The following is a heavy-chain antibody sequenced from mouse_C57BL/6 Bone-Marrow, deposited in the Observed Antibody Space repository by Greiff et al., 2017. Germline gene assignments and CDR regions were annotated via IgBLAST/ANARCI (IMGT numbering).Heavy chain of an antibody. CDR1: GYSFTGYY. V-gene: IGHV1-42*01. CDR2: INPSTGGT. CDR3: ARYYGTQDAMDY. J-gene: IGHJ4*01. D-gene: IGHD1-1*01. Sequence: EVQLQQSGPELVKPGASVKISCKASGYSFTGYYMNWVKQSPEKSLEWIGEINPSTGGTTYNQKFKAKATLIVDKSSSTAYMQLKSLTSEDSAVYYCARYYGTQDAMDYWGQGTSVTVSS.